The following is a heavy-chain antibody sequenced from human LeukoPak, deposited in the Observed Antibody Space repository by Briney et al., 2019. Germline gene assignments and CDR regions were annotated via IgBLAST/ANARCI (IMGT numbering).Heavy chain of an antibody. J-gene: IGHJ5*02. CDR2: IRVDGSHK. Sequence: GGSLRLSCQADGFNLSSYGIDWVRQAPGKGLGWVAFIRVDGSHKYSADSVKGPFTISRDNSKNTLYLKMSRLRDEDTAVYYCATEGTSSGWYSNWFDPWGQGTLVTVSS. CDR1: GFNLSSYG. CDR3: ATEGTSSGWYSNWFDP. D-gene: IGHD6-19*01. V-gene: IGHV3-30*02.